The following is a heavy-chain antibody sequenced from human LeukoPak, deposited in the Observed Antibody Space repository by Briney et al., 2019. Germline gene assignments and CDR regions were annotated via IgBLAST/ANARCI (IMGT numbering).Heavy chain of an antibody. Sequence: PSETLSLTCAVYGGSFSGYYWSWIRQPPGKGLEWIGEINHSGSTNYNPSLKSRVTISVDTSKNQFSLKLSSVTAADTAVYYCALRARYSYGPIDYWGKGTLVTVSS. D-gene: IGHD5-18*01. CDR3: ALRARYSYGPIDY. CDR2: INHSGST. V-gene: IGHV4-34*01. J-gene: IGHJ4*02. CDR1: GGSFSGYY.